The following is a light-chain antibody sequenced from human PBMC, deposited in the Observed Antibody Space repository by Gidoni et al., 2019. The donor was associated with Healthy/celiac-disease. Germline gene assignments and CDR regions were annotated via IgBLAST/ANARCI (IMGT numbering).Light chain of an antibody. CDR2: AAA. V-gene: IGKV1-39*01. CDR1: QSISSY. J-gene: IGKJ1*01. Sequence: DIQMTPSPSSLSASVGDRVTITCRASQSISSYLNWYQQKPGQAPKLLIYAAASLQSGVPSRFSGSGSGTDFTLTSSSLQPEDFATYYWQQSYSTLWTFGQGTKVEIK. CDR3: QQSYSTLWT.